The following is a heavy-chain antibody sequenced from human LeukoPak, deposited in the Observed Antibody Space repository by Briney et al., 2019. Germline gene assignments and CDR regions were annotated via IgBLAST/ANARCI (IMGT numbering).Heavy chain of an antibody. CDR1: GYTFTSYG. Sequence: ASVKVSCKASGYTFTSYGISWVRQAPGQGLEWMGIINPSGGSTSYAQKFQGRVTMTRDMSTSTVYMELSSLRSEDTAVYYCARRGQWLAGAGDYWGQGTLVTVSS. V-gene: IGHV1-46*01. J-gene: IGHJ4*02. CDR2: INPSGGST. D-gene: IGHD6-19*01. CDR3: ARRGQWLAGAGDY.